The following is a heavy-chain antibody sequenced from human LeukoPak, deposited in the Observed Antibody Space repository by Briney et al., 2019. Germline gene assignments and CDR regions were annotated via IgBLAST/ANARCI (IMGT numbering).Heavy chain of an antibody. CDR1: GGSISRYY. CDR2: IYYSGRT. J-gene: IGHJ5*02. Sequence: SETLSLTCTVSGGSISRYYSSWVRQPPGKGGEWSGYIYYSGRTNYNPSLKSRVTISVDTSKNQFSLKLSSVTAADTAVYYCARDPGDGYTPGWFDPWGQGTLVTVSS. D-gene: IGHD5-24*01. V-gene: IGHV4-59*01. CDR3: ARDPGDGYTPGWFDP.